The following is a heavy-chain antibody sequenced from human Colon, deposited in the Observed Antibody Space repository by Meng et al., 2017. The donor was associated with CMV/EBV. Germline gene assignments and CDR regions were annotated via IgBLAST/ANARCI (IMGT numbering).Heavy chain of an antibody. CDR1: GFTFSSYS. CDR2: ISSSSSYI. D-gene: IGHD2-2*01. CDR3: ARDGFVVRPSGTNLYYYFGMDV. V-gene: IGHV3-21*01. J-gene: IGHJ6*02. Sequence: GGSLRLSCAASGFTFSSYSMNWVRQAPGKGLEWVSSISSSSSYIYYADSVKGRFTISRDNSKNILYLQMYSLTPEDTAVYFCARDGFVVRPSGTNLYYYFGMDVWGQGTTVTVSS.